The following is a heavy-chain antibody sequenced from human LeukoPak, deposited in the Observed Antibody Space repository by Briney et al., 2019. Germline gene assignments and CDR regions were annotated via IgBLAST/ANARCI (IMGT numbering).Heavy chain of an antibody. J-gene: IGHJ4*02. CDR3: AGDYNSLTGLNY. CDR1: GFTFSDSA. CDR2: IRTQANNDAT. D-gene: IGHD3-9*01. V-gene: IGHV3-73*01. Sequence: GGSLRLSCAASGFTFSDSAMHWVRQASGKGLEWLGRIRTQANNDATAYGASVEGRFIISRDDSRNTAYLQMNSLKTEDTAVYYCAGDYNSLTGLNYWGQGTLVTVSS.